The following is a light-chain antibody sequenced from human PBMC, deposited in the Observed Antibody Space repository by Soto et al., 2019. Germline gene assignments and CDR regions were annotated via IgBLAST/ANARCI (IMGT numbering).Light chain of an antibody. Sequence: QSALTQPASVSGSPGQSITISCTGTSSDVGGYNYVSWYQQDPGKAPKLMIYDVSNRPSGVSNRFSGSKSGNTASLTISGLQAEDEADYYCCSYTSSTLWVFGGGTKLTVL. V-gene: IGLV2-14*01. CDR2: DVS. CDR1: SSDVGGYNY. J-gene: IGLJ3*02. CDR3: CSYTSSTLWV.